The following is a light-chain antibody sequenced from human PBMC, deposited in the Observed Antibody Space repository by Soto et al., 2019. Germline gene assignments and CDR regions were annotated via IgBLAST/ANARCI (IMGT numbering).Light chain of an antibody. Sequence: EIVLTQSPATLSLSPGERATLSCRASQSVSSYLAWYQQKPGQAPRLLIYAASTRATGIPARFSGSESGTDFTLTISSLEPEDFAVYYCQQRSNWPRTFGGGTKVEIK. J-gene: IGKJ4*01. V-gene: IGKV3-11*01. CDR2: AAS. CDR3: QQRSNWPRT. CDR1: QSVSSY.